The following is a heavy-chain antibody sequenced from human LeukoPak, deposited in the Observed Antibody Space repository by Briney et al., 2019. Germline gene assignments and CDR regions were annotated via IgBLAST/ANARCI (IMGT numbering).Heavy chain of an antibody. CDR2: ISSSGSTI. D-gene: IGHD3-22*01. CDR3: ARDLHYYDSSGYYADDAFDI. V-gene: IGHV3-48*03. Sequence: PGGSLRLYCAASGFTFSSYEMNWVRQAPGKGLEWVSYISSSGSTIYYADPVKGRFTISRDNAKNSLYLQMNSLRAEDTAVYYCARDLHYYDSSGYYADDAFDIWGQGTMVTVSS. J-gene: IGHJ3*02. CDR1: GFTFSSYE.